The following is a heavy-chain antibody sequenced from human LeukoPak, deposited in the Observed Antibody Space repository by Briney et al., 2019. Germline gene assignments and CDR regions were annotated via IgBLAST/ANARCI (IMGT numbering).Heavy chain of an antibody. CDR3: ARSGNYYSFDY. Sequence: PGGSLRLSCTASGFTFSSYAMSWVRQAPGKGLEWVSPTSGSGGGTYYTDSVKGRFTISRDNSKNTLYLQMNSLRAEDTAVYYCARSGNYYSFDYWGQGTLVTVSS. J-gene: IGHJ4*02. CDR1: GFTFSSYA. CDR2: TSGSGGGT. V-gene: IGHV3-23*01. D-gene: IGHD1-26*01.